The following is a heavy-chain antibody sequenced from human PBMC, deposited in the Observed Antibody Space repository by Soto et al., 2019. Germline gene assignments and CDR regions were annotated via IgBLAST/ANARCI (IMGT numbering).Heavy chain of an antibody. CDR2: IYYSGST. V-gene: IGHV4-59*01. J-gene: IGHJ4*02. CDR3: ARSRTLPSGTVPVRFDY. D-gene: IGHD3-10*01. CDR1: GGSISSYY. Sequence: PSETLSLTCTVSGGSISSYYWSWIRQPPGKGLEWIGYIYYSGSTTYNPSLKSRVTISVDTSNNQFSLKLSSVTAADTAVYYCARSRTLPSGTVPVRFDYWGQGTLVTVSS.